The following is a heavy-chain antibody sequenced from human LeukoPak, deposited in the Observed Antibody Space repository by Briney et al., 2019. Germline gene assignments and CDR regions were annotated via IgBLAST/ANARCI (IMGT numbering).Heavy chain of an antibody. CDR3: AKDRENYVGHSRYFQH. V-gene: IGHV3-23*01. D-gene: IGHD4-23*01. CDR2: ISGSGDTT. Sequence: GGSLRLSCAASGFTFSTYAMSWVRQAPGKGLEWVSVISGSGDTTYYADSVKGRFTISRDNSKNTLYLQMNSLRADDTDLYYCAKDRENYVGHSRYFQHWGQGTLVTVSS. CDR1: GFTFSTYA. J-gene: IGHJ1*01.